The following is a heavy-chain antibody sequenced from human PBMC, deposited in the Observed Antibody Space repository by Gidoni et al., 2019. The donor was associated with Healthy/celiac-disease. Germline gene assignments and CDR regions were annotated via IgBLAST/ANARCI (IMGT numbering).Heavy chain of an antibody. CDR3: AVGKGSSSWSDPYFDY. J-gene: IGHJ4*02. CDR1: GFTFSRHA. D-gene: IGHD6-13*01. V-gene: IGHV3-23*01. CDR2: ISGSGGST. Sequence: EVQLLESGGGLVQPGGSLRLPCAASGFTFSRHAMSWVRQAPGKGLEWVSAISGSGGSTYYADSVKGRFTISRDNSKNTLYLQMNSLRAEDTTVYYCAVGKGSSSWSDPYFDYWGQGTLVTVSS.